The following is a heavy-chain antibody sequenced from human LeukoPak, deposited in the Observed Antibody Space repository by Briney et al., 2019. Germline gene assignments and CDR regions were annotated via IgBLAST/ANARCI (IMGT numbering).Heavy chain of an antibody. CDR2: LSYSGAT. CDR3: ARLKAYSGSGRDNWFDP. D-gene: IGHD3-10*01. Sequence: SETLSLTCSVSGISISGSLYYWGWIRQPPGKGLEWIGALSYSGATYYNPSLGNQVTISGDTSKNQLSLQLSSVTAAETAIYYCARLKAYSGSGRDNWFDPWGQGTLVTVSS. V-gene: IGHV4-39*01. J-gene: IGHJ5*02. CDR1: GISISGSLYY.